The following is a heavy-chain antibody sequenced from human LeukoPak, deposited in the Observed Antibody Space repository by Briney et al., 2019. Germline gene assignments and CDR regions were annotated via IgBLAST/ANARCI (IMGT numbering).Heavy chain of an antibody. CDR1: GFTFSSYG. D-gene: IGHD1-26*01. CDR3: ARVLAGVTRGWFDP. V-gene: IGHV3-30*02. J-gene: IGHJ5*02. Sequence: GGSLRLSCAASGFTFSSYGMHWVRQAPGKGLEWVAFIRYDGSNKYYADSVKGRFTISRDNSKNTLYLQMNSLRAEDTAVYFCARVLAGVTRGWFDPWGQGTLVTVSS. CDR2: IRYDGSNK.